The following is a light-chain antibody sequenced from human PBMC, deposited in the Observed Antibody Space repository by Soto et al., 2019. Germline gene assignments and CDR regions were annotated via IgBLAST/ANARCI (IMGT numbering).Light chain of an antibody. Sequence: DIELTQSPSFLSASVGDRVTITCRTSKGISSYLAWYQQKPGKAPKLLIYAASTMQSGVPSRYSGSGSGTEFNLTISSLQPEDFATYFSQQLKSCPPFTFGRGTNVEIK. CDR1: KGISSY. V-gene: IGKV1-9*01. CDR3: QQLKSCPPFT. CDR2: AAS. J-gene: IGKJ4*01.